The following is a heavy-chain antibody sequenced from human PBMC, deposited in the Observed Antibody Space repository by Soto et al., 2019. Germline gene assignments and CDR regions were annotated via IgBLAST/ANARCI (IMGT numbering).Heavy chain of an antibody. CDR1: GYTFTSYA. V-gene: IGHV1-3*01. J-gene: IGHJ4*02. CDR2: INAGNGNT. Sequence: GASVKVSCTASGYTFTSYAMHWVRQAPGQRLEWMGWINAGNGNTKYSQKFQGRVTITRDTSASTAYMELSSLRSEDTAVYYCAMGRSGSKVQSYFDYWGQGTLVTVSS. D-gene: IGHD3-22*01. CDR3: AMGRSGSKVQSYFDY.